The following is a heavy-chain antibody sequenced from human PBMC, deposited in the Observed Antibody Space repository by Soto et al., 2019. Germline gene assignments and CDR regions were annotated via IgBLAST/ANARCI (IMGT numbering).Heavy chain of an antibody. CDR1: GNSFSSYV. CDR2: ISASTGDT. CDR3: ARRGASGEYTGKMDV. J-gene: IGHJ6*04. Sequence: QVYLVQSGGELKKPGASVKVSCRASGNSFSSYVISWVRQAPGQGLEWMGWISASTGDTNYAQKFRGRAIMTTDTTTNSAYLEVRSLTSDDTAGYYCARRGASGEYTGKMDVWGKGTTVTVSS. V-gene: IGHV1-18*01. D-gene: IGHD4-17*01.